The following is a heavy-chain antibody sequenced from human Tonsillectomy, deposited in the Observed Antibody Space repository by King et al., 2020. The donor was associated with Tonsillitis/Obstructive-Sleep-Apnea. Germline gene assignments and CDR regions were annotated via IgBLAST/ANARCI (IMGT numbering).Heavy chain of an antibody. V-gene: IGHV3-15*02. CDR3: TTDPRY. CDR2: IKSKRDGGTT. J-gene: IGHJ1*01. Sequence: VQLVESGGASVRPGGSLRLSCAASGFTFRDAWMSWVRQAPGKRPEWLGRIKSKRDGGTTDYASPVIGRFTISRDDSKDTLYLQMNSLITEDTAVYYCTTDPRYWGQGTLVTVSS. D-gene: IGHD1-14*01. CDR1: GFTFRDAW.